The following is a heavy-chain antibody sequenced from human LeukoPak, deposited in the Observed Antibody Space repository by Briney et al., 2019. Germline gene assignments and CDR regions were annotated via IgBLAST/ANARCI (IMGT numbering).Heavy chain of an antibody. CDR2: IYSGGST. CDR1: GFTVSSNY. CDR3: ARDGCSGGSCYDHRYFDL. J-gene: IGHJ2*01. D-gene: IGHD2-15*01. Sequence: GGSLRLSCAASGFTVSSNYMSWVRQAPGKGLEWVSVIYSGGSTYYADSVKGRFTISRDNSKNTLYLQMNSLRAEDTAVYYCARDGCSGGSCYDHRYFDLWGRGTLVTVSS. V-gene: IGHV3-53*01.